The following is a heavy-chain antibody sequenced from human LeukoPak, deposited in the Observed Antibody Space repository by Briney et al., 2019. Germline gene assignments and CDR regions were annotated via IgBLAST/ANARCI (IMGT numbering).Heavy chain of an antibody. CDR1: GFTFNTYT. J-gene: IGHJ4*02. D-gene: IGHD3-22*01. Sequence: GGSLRLSCAASGFTFNTYTMNWVRQAPGKGLEWVSYISGSSGIIDYADSVRGRFAISRDNAKNSLYLQMNSLRAEDTAVYYCARGSTYYGSSGQVPFDYWGQGTLVTVSS. V-gene: IGHV3-48*01. CDR3: ARGSTYYGSSGQVPFDY. CDR2: ISGSSGII.